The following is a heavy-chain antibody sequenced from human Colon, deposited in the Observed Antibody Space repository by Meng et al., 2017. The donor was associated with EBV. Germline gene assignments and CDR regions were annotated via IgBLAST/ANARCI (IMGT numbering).Heavy chain of an antibody. V-gene: IGHV4-34*12. CDR3: ARRPTGIDY. Sequence: QFQLTRWCEVRLNPSETLSLPCAVNVGSLSGAYWNWIRQPPGKGLEWIGEIIHGGSPSYNPSLKSRVTISIDTSKNQLSLMLSSVTAADTAVYYCARRPTGIDYWGQGTLVTVSS. J-gene: IGHJ4*02. CDR1: VGSLSGAY. D-gene: IGHD2-8*02. CDR2: IIHGGSP.